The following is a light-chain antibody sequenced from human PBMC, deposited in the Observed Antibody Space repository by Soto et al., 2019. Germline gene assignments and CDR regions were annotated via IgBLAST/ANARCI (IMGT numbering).Light chain of an antibody. CDR1: SGSIASNY. J-gene: IGLJ2*01. CDR3: QSYDSSNHVV. Sequence: NFMLTQPHSVSESPGKTVTISCTGSSGSIASNYVQWYQQRPGSAPTTVIYEDNRRPSGVPDRFSGSIDSSSNSASLTISGLKTEDEADYYCQSYDSSNHVVSGGGTKLTVL. V-gene: IGLV6-57*02. CDR2: EDN.